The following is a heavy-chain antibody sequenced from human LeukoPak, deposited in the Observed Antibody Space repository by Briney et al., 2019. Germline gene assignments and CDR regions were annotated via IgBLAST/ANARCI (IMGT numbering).Heavy chain of an antibody. Sequence: PGGSLRLSCAASGFTVSSNHVSWVRQAPGKGLEWVSVIYSGGSTDYADSVKGRFTISRDNSKNTLYLQMNSLRAEDTAVYHCARGPAGYNWGQGTLVTVSS. CDR3: ARGPAGYN. CDR2: IYSGGST. V-gene: IGHV3-53*01. J-gene: IGHJ4*02. CDR1: GFTVSSNH. D-gene: IGHD1-1*01.